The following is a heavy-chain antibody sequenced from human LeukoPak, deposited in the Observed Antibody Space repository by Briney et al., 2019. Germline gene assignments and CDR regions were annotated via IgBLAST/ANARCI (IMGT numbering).Heavy chain of an antibody. V-gene: IGHV3-7*01. CDR3: ASWGGDIVVVPALPRRAFDI. J-gene: IGHJ3*02. CDR2: IKQDGSEK. D-gene: IGHD2-2*01. Sequence: GGSLRLSCAASGFTFSSYRMSWVRQAPGKGLEWVANIKQDGSEKYYVDSVKGRFTISRDNAKNSLYLQMNSLRAEDTAVYYCASWGGDIVVVPALPRRAFDIWGQGTMVTVSS. CDR1: GFTFSSYR.